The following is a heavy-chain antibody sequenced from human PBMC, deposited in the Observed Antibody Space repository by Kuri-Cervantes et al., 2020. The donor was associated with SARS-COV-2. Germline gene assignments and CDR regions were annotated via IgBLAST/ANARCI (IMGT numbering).Heavy chain of an antibody. J-gene: IGHJ4*02. V-gene: IGHV1-2*02. CDR1: GYTFTGYY. CDR2: INPNNGGT. Sequence: ASVQVSCKASGYTFTGYYMHWLRQAPGQGLEWMGCINPNNGGTNYAQKFQGRVTISRDTSISTAYMELSSLRSEDKAVYYCATAPLIRFLEWFRFDYWGQGTLVTVSS. D-gene: IGHD3-3*01. CDR3: ATAPLIRFLEWFRFDY.